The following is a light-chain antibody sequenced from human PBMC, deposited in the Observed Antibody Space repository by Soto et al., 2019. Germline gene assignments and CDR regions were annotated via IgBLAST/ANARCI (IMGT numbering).Light chain of an antibody. CDR3: QQYGSSPRT. J-gene: IGKJ4*01. V-gene: IGKV3-20*01. CDR1: QSVSSSN. Sequence: EIVLTQSPGTLSLSPGERATLSCRASQSVSSSNFAWYQHKPGQAPRLLIYGASSRDTGITDRFSGSGSGTDFTLTIIRLEPEDFAVYYCQQYGSSPRTFGGGTKVEIK. CDR2: GAS.